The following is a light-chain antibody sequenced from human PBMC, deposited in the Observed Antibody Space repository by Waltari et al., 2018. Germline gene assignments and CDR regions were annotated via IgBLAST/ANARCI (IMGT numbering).Light chain of an antibody. CDR3: QQSYSTPVT. CDR2: AAS. CDR1: QSNSSY. V-gene: IGKV1-39*01. Sequence: DIQMTQSPSSLSASVGDRVTIACRASQSNSSYLNWYQQKPGKAPKLLLYAASSLQSGVPSRFSGSGSGTDFTLTISILQPEDFATYYCQQSYSTPVTFGPGTKVDIK. J-gene: IGKJ3*01.